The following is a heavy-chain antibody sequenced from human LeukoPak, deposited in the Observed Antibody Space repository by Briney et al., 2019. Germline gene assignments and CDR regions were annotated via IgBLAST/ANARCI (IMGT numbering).Heavy chain of an antibody. CDR1: GFTFSSYA. CDR2: ISGSGSST. D-gene: IGHD2-8*01. J-gene: IGHJ6*03. CDR3: AKGYCTNGVCYYYYYYMDV. Sequence: PGGSLRLSCAASGFTFSSYAMSWVRQAPGQGLEWVSAISGSGSSTYYADSVKGRFTISRDNSKNTLYLQMNSLRAEDTAVYYCAKGYCTNGVCYYYYYYMDVWGKGTTVTVSS. V-gene: IGHV3-23*01.